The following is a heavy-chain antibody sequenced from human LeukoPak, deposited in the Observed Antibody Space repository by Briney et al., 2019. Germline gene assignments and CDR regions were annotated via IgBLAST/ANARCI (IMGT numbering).Heavy chain of an antibody. Sequence: PPGTLSLTCTASGGSISSSSYYWGWIRQPPGKGLEWIGSIYYSGSTYYNPSLKSRVTISVDTSKNQFSLKLSSVTAADTAVYYCARSGWYSYYYYGMDVWGQGTTVTVSS. CDR2: IYYSGST. V-gene: IGHV4-39*01. CDR1: GGSISSSSYY. J-gene: IGHJ6*02. CDR3: ARSGWYSYYYYGMDV. D-gene: IGHD6-19*01.